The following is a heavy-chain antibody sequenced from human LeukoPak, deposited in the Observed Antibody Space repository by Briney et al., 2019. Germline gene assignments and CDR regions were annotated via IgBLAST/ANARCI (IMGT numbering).Heavy chain of an antibody. J-gene: IGHJ4*02. CDR3: ARGRPYSDRGDN. D-gene: IGHD6-13*01. V-gene: IGHV4-31*03. CDR1: DVSISSGGLY. Sequence: PSQTLSLSCTASDVSISSGGLYWSWHRPDPGMGLVWSGYIYYSGSTYYSPSLKCRVTISVDTTKNQFYLTLSSMTAADTAVYYCARGRPYSDRGDNWGQGTLVTVSS. CDR2: IYYSGST.